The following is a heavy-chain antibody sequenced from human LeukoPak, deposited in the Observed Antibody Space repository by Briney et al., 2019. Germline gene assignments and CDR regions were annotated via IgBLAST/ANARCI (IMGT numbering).Heavy chain of an antibody. J-gene: IGHJ6*03. CDR1: GYTFTGYY. CDR2: INPNSGGT. V-gene: IGHV1-2*06. CDR3: ARAGVTGTRVYYYYYYMDV. Sequence: GASVKVSCKASGYTFTGYYMHWVRQAPGQGLEWMGRINPNSGGTNYAQKFQGRVTMTRDTSISTAYMELSSLRSEDTAVYYCARAGVTGTRVYYYYYYMDVWGKGTTVTVSS. D-gene: IGHD1-7*01.